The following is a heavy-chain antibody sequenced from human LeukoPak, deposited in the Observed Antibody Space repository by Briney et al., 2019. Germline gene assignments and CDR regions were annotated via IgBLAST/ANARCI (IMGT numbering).Heavy chain of an antibody. CDR3: ARTTTIFGALGYFDY. D-gene: IGHD3-3*01. CDR2: IYYTGSP. Sequence: SETLSLTCAVYAGSFSGYYCSWIRQHPGKGLEWIGCIYYTGSPYYNPSLERRVTISVATSKNGFSLKVSSVTPAFLSVYFCARTTTIFGALGYFDYWGQGTLVSVSS. V-gene: IGHV4-31*11. J-gene: IGHJ4*02. CDR1: AGSFSGYY.